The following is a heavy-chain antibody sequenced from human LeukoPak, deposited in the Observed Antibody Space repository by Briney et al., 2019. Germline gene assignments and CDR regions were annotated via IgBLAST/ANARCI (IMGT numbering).Heavy chain of an antibody. D-gene: IGHD2-2*01. CDR1: GFTVSRSY. J-gene: IGHJ4*02. CDR2: IYSGGTT. V-gene: IGHV3-53*01. Sequence: GGSLRLSCAASGFTVSRSYMIWARQAPGKGLERVSVIYSGGTTYYADSVKGRFTISRDNSKNTLYLQMNSLRAEDTAVYYCARETFCTNTTCPIGDHFDYWGQGTLVTVSS. CDR3: ARETFCTNTTCPIGDHFDY.